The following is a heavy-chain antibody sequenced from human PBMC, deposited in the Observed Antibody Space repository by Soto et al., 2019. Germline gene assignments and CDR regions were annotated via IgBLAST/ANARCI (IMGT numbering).Heavy chain of an antibody. CDR2: INPSGEHT. Sequence: ASVKVSCKASGYSFKDRYMHWVRQAPGRGLEWVGIINPSGEHTNYAQQFRGRVAMTRDTSTSTAYMELRSLRSEDTAVYFCARISCKGGSCYFDFDHWGLGTLVTVSS. CDR1: GYSFKDRY. V-gene: IGHV1-46*02. D-gene: IGHD2-15*01. J-gene: IGHJ4*02. CDR3: ARISCKGGSCYFDFDH.